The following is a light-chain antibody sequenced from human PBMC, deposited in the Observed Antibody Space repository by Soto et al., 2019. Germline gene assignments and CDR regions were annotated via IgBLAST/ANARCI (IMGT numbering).Light chain of an antibody. V-gene: IGKV3-11*01. CDR1: QSISSY. CDR2: DAS. Sequence: EVVLTQSPDTLSLPPGERATLSCRASQSISSYLACYQQKPGQAPRLLIYDASSRATGIPARFSGSGSGTDFTLTISSLEPEDFSVYYFQQLTDWPPQRKFGQGNKVEIK. CDR3: QQLTDWPPQRK. J-gene: IGKJ1*01.